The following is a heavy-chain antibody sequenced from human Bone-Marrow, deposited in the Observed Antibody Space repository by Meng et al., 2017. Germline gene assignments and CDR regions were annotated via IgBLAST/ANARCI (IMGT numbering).Heavy chain of an antibody. D-gene: IGHD3-10*01. CDR3: AREVSPYYYGSGSENWFDP. Sequence: VPLEESCAGLVRPSETRSLTCTGSGGSVSSGSYYWSWIRQPPGKGLEWIGYIYYSGSTNYNPSLKSRVTISVDTSKNQFSLKLSSVTAADTAVYYCAREVSPYYYGSGSENWFDPWGQGTLVTVSS. J-gene: IGHJ5*02. CDR2: IYYSGST. V-gene: IGHV4-61*01. CDR1: GGSVSSGSYY.